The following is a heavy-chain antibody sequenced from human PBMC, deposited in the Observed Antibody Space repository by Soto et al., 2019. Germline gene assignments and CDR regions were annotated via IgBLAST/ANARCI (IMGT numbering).Heavy chain of an antibody. D-gene: IGHD3-10*01. CDR2: ISYDGSNK. V-gene: IGHV3-30*03. J-gene: IGHJ4*02. CDR1: GFTFSSYG. Sequence: QVQLVESGGGVVQPGRSLRLSCAASGFTFSSYGMHWVRQAPGKGLEWVAVISYDGSNKYYADSVKGRFTISRDNSKNTLYLQMNSLRAEDTAVYYCATDYSRYYYGSRGYFAYLGQGTLVTVSS. CDR3: ATDYSRYYYGSRGYFAY.